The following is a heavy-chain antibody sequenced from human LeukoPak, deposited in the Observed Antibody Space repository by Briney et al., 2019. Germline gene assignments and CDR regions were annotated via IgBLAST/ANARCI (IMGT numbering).Heavy chain of an antibody. Sequence: PGGSLRLSCAASGFTFSSYWMSWVRQAPGKGLEWVANIKQDGSEKYYVDSVKGRLTISRDNAKNSLYLQMNSLRAEDTAVYYCARDQIVVVPAASIWFDPWGQGTLVTVSS. J-gene: IGHJ5*02. CDR3: ARDQIVVVPAASIWFDP. CDR1: GFTFSSYW. V-gene: IGHV3-7*01. D-gene: IGHD2-2*01. CDR2: IKQDGSEK.